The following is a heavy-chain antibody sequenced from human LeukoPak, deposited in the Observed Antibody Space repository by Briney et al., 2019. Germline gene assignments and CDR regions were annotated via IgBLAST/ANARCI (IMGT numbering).Heavy chain of an antibody. CDR1: GFTFSSYA. CDR3: ASGNPSSGWYLFDY. V-gene: IGHV3-23*01. D-gene: IGHD6-19*01. CDR2: ISGSGGST. J-gene: IGHJ4*02. Sequence: GGSLRLSCAASGFTFSSYAMSWVRHAPGKGLEWVSAISGSGGSTYYADSVKGRFTISRDNSKNTLYLQMNSPRAEDTAVYYCASGNPSSGWYLFDYWGQGTLVTVSS.